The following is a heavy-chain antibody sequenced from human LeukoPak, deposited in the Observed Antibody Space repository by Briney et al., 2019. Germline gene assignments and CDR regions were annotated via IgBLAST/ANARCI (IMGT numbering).Heavy chain of an antibody. V-gene: IGHV3-23*01. Sequence: GPSLRLSCAVSGFTFSNFAMNWARRAPGKGLEWVSGISGSVFSTYYAASVTGRFTISRDNSKNTVYMQITSLRAEDTAVYFCAKGGGCGCAYAFDFWGQGTMVTVSS. CDR2: ISGSVFST. CDR3: AKGGGCGCAYAFDF. D-gene: IGHD5-12*01. J-gene: IGHJ3*01. CDR1: GFTFSNFA.